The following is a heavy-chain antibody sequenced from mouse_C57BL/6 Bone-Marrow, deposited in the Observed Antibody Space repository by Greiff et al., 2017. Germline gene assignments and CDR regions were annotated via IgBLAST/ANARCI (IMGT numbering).Heavy chain of an antibody. D-gene: IGHD1-1*01. Sequence: QVQLQQPGAELVKPGASVKLSCKASGYTFTSYWMHWVKQRPGQGLEWIGMIHPNSGSTNYNEKFKSKATLTVDKSSSTAYMQLSSLTSEDSAVYYCARSDYYGSRFANWGQGTLVTVSA. CDR2: IHPNSGST. V-gene: IGHV1-64*01. CDR3: ARSDYYGSRFAN. CDR1: GYTFTSYW. J-gene: IGHJ3*01.